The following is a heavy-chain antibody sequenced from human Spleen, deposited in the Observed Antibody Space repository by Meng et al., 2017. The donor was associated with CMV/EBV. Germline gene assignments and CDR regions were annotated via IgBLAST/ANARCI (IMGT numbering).Heavy chain of an antibody. Sequence: VQLVESGGALPKPGGSLRLSCAASGFTFSGYSMNWVRQAPGKGLEWVSSISSSSSYIYYADSVKGRFTISRDNAKNSLYLQMNSLRAEDTAVYYCARDMGLGSTNNWIDPWGQGTLVTVSS. J-gene: IGHJ5*02. V-gene: IGHV3-21*01. CDR3: ARDMGLGSTNNWIDP. CDR2: ISSSSSYI. CDR1: GFTFSGYS. D-gene: IGHD2-2*01.